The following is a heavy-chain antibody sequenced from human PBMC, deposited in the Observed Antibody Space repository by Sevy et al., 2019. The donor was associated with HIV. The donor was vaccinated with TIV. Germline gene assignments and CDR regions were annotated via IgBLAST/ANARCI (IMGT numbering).Heavy chain of an antibody. CDR1: GYTFTSYG. D-gene: IGHD2-8*01. CDR3: ARDLSVPPIVLMVPGNYYYMDV. CDR2: ISAYNDNT. J-gene: IGHJ6*03. V-gene: IGHV1-18*04. Sequence: ASVNVSCKASGYTFTSYGISWVRQAPGQGLEWMGWISAYNDNTNYSQKLQGRVTMTTDTSTSTAYMELRSLRSDDTAVYYCARDLSVPPIVLMVPGNYYYMDVWGKGTTVTVSS.